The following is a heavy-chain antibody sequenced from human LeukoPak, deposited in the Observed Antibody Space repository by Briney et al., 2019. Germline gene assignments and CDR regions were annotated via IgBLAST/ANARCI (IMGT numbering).Heavy chain of an antibody. J-gene: IGHJ5*02. CDR3: ARGGTTVTPGLLWFDP. Sequence: KPSETLSLTCTVSGGSIRSYYWSWIRQPPGKGLEWIGYIYYSGSTKYNPSLKSRVTISVDTSKNQFSLKLSSVTAADTAVYYCARGGTTVTPGLLWFDPWGQGTLVTVSS. V-gene: IGHV4-59*01. D-gene: IGHD4-17*01. CDR2: IYYSGST. CDR1: GGSIRSYY.